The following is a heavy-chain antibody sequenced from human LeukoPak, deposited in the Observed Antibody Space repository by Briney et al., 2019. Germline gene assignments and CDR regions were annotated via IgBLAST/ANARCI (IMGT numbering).Heavy chain of an antibody. V-gene: IGHV3-49*04. D-gene: IGHD2-21*01. CDR3: TKGGLLDY. CDR2: IRGKDYRGTI. CDR1: GFTFRNYD. Sequence: GRSLRLSCTASGFTFRNYDMSWVRQAPGKGLEWVGFIRGKDYRGTIEYAASVRGRFSIPRDDSNGIAYLQMNSLKSEDTAMYYCTKGGLLDYWGQGTLVTVSS. J-gene: IGHJ4*02.